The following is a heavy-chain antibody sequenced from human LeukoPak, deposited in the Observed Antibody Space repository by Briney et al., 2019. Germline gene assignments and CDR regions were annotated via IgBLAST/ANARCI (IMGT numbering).Heavy chain of an antibody. J-gene: IGHJ4*02. D-gene: IGHD5-12*01. V-gene: IGHV4-39*07. CDR3: AGGYSGYDYPY. Sequence: SETLSLTCTVSGGSISSGGYYWSWIRQPPGKGLEWIGEINHSGSTNYNPSLKSRVTISVDTSKNQFSLKLSSVTAADTAVYYCAGGYSGYDYPYWGQGTLVTVSS. CDR2: INHSGST. CDR1: GGSISSGGYY.